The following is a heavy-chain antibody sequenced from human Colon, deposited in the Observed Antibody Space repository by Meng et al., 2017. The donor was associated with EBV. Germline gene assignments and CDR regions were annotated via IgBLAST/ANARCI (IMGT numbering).Heavy chain of an antibody. CDR2: IFHSGLT. D-gene: IGHD1-1*01. J-gene: IGHJ2*01. V-gene: IGHV4-4*02. Sequence: QVPVQESGPGPGKPSETLSLTCAVSGGSISSSNWWGWVRQSPEKGLEWIGEIFHSGLTNYNPSLQSRVTISVDKSKNQFSLEVTSVTAADTAIYYCMRDLLVLEKNEVWGRGTLVTVSS. CDR1: GGSISSSNW. CDR3: MRDLLVLEKNEV.